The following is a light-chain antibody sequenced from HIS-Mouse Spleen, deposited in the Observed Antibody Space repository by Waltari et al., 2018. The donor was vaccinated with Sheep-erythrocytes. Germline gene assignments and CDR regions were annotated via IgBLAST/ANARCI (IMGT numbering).Light chain of an antibody. CDR2: EGS. CDR1: SSDVGSYNL. J-gene: IGLJ3*02. Sequence: QSALTQPASVSGSPGQSITISCTGTSSDVGSYNLVSWYQQHPGKAPKLMIYEGSKRPSAIAKRLSGCESDNTACVTIYGLQAEDETVYSCCSYAGSSTPWVLGGGTELTVL. V-gene: IGLV2-23*01. CDR3: CSYAGSSTPWV.